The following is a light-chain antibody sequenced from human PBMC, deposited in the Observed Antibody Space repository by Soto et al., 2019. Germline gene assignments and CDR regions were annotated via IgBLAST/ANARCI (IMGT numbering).Light chain of an antibody. V-gene: IGKV3-11*01. J-gene: IGKJ2*01. CDR1: QSVSSY. CDR2: DAS. CDR3: QQRSSWPWT. Sequence: EIVLTQSPATLSLSPGERATLSCRASQSVSSYLAWYQQKPGQAPRLLIYDASNRATGIPARFSGSGSGTDFTLTISSPEPEEFAVYYCQQRSSWPWTFGQGTKLEIK.